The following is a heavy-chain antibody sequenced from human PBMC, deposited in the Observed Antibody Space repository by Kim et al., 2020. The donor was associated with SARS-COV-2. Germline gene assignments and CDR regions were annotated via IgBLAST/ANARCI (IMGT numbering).Heavy chain of an antibody. CDR3: TRDATYGSTKNSFDP. CDR1: DYKFDYY. V-gene: IGHV1-2*02. D-gene: IGHD3-10*01. CDR2: INAKSGAT. Sequence: ASVKVSCEASDYKFDYYIHWVRQAPGQGLEWMGWINAKSGATKYVPKFQGRVSMARDTSITTAYMELSSLSPDDTAVYFCTRDATYGSTKNSFDPWGQGTMVIVAS. J-gene: IGHJ5*02.